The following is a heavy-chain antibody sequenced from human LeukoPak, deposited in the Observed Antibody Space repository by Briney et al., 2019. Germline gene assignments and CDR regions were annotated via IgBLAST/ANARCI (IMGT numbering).Heavy chain of an antibody. CDR1: GGSISNYY. D-gene: IGHD3-22*01. CDR3: ARGDWSDSQRFDP. J-gene: IGHJ5*02. CDR2: IYYNGRA. V-gene: IGHV4-59*01. Sequence: PSEPLSLTCTVSGGSISNYYWSWIRQPPGKGLEFIGYIYYNGRADYNPSLKSRVTMSVDTSKNHFSLKLTSVTPSDTAVYFCARGDWSDSQRFDPWGQGILVTVSS.